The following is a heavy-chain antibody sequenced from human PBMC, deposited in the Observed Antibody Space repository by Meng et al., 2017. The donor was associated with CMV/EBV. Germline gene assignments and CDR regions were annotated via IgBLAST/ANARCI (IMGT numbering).Heavy chain of an antibody. Sequence: ASVKVSCKASGYTFTSYDINWVRQATGQGLAWMGWMNPNSGNTGYAQKFQGRVTITRNTSISTAYMELSSLRSEDTAVYYCARVGIYYDFWSGSPTGGWFDPWGQGTLVTVSS. J-gene: IGHJ5*02. V-gene: IGHV1-8*03. CDR3: ARVGIYYDFWSGSPTGGWFDP. D-gene: IGHD3-3*01. CDR1: GYTFTSYD. CDR2: MNPNSGNT.